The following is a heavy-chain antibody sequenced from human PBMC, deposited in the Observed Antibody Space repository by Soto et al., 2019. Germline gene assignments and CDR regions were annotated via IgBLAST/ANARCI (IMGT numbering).Heavy chain of an antibody. V-gene: IGHV3-23*01. D-gene: IGHD3-3*01. J-gene: IGHJ4*02. CDR2: ISGSGGST. CDR3: AKNVLRFLEWLLDFDY. Sequence: GGSLRLSCAASGFTFSSYAMSWVRQAPGKGLEWVSAISGSGGSTYYADSVKGRFTISRDHSKNTLYLQMNSLRAEDTAVYYCAKNVLRFLEWLLDFDYWGQGTLVTVSS. CDR1: GFTFSSYA.